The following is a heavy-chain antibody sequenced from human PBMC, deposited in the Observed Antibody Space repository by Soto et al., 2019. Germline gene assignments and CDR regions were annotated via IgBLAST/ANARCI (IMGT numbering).Heavy chain of an antibody. CDR1: GFTFSSYG. J-gene: IGHJ6*02. CDR3: ARDWSSSHARGRYYYYGMDV. D-gene: IGHD6-13*01. Sequence: PGGSLRLSCAASGFTFSSYGMHWVRQAPGKGLEWVAVIWYDGSNKYYADSVKGRFTISRDNSKNTLYLQMNSLRAEDTAVYYCARDWSSSHARGRYYYYGMDVWGQGTTVTVSS. CDR2: IWYDGSNK. V-gene: IGHV3-33*01.